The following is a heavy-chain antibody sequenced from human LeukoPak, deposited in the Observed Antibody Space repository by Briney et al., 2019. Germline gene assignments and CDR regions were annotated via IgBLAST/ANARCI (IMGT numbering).Heavy chain of an antibody. Sequence: ASVKVSCKVSGYTLTELSMHWVRQAPGKGLEWMGGFDPEDGETIYAQKFQGRVTMTEDTSTDTAYMELSSLRSEDTAVYYCATVHGGIAARGVLGYWGQGTLVTVSS. V-gene: IGHV1-24*01. D-gene: IGHD6-6*01. CDR3: ATVHGGIAARGVLGY. CDR2: FDPEDGET. CDR1: GYTLTELS. J-gene: IGHJ4*02.